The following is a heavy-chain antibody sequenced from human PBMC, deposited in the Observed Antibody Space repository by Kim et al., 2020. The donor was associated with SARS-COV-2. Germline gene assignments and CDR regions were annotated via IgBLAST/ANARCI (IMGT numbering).Heavy chain of an antibody. V-gene: IGHV3-48*02. D-gene: IGHD2-2*01. CDR3: ARDIVVVPGARPYGMDV. CDR2: ISSSSSTI. Sequence: GGSLRLSCAASGFTFSSYSMNWVRQAPGKGLEWVSYISSSSSTIYYADSVKGRFTISRDNAKNSLSLQMNSLRDEDTAVYYCARDIVVVPGARPYGMDVWGQGTTVTVSS. J-gene: IGHJ6*02. CDR1: GFTFSSYS.